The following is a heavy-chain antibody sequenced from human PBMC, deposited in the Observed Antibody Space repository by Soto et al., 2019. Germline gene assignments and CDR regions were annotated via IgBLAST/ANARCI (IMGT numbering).Heavy chain of an antibody. J-gene: IGHJ4*02. D-gene: IGHD6-19*01. V-gene: IGHV1-46*03. Sequence: ASVKVSCKASGYTFTNYAMHWVRQAPGQGLEWMGIINPSGGSTSYAQKFQGRVTMTRDTSTSTVYMELSSLRSEDTAVYYCARLIAVAGTRDYWGQGTLVTVSS. CDR3: ARLIAVAGTRDY. CDR2: INPSGGST. CDR1: GYTFTNYA.